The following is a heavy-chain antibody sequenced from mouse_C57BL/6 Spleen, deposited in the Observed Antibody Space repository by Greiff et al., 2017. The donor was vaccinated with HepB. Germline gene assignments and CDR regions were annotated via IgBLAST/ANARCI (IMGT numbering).Heavy chain of an antibody. CDR3: ARDYGYDVGDYFDY. CDR1: GFTFSSYA. D-gene: IGHD2-2*01. CDR2: ISDGGSYT. J-gene: IGHJ2*01. V-gene: IGHV5-4*01. Sequence: EVKLQESGGGLVKPGGSLKLSCAASGFTFSSYAMSWVRQTPEKRLEWVATISDGGSYTYYPDNVKGRFTISRDNAKNNLYLQMSHLKSEDTAMYYCARDYGYDVGDYFDYWGQGTTLTVSS.